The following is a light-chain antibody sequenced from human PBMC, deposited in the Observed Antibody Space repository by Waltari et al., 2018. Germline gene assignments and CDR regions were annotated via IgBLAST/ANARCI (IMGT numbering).Light chain of an antibody. Sequence: QSALTQPRSVSGSPGQSVTISCTGTSSDVGTYNYVSWYQQHPGKAPKLMIYDVTKRPSGVPDRFSGSKSGNTASLAISGLQAEDEADYDCCSYAGSYTPVVFGGGTKLTVL. V-gene: IGLV2-11*01. CDR1: SSDVGTYNY. J-gene: IGLJ2*01. CDR2: DVT. CDR3: CSYAGSYTPVV.